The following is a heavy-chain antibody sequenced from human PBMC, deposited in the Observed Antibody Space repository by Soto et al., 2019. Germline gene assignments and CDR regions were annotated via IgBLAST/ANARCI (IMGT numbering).Heavy chain of an antibody. CDR3: AREVVGIAAAGTGAGFDP. V-gene: IGHV4-59*01. J-gene: IGHJ5*02. D-gene: IGHD6-13*01. CDR2: IYYSGSS. CDR1: GGSISSYY. Sequence: SETLSLACPVSGGSISSYYWSWIRQPPGNGLEWIGYIYYSGSSNYNPYLKSRVTISVDTSKNQFSLKLSSVTAADTAVYYCAREVVGIAAAGTGAGFDPWGQGTLVTVFS.